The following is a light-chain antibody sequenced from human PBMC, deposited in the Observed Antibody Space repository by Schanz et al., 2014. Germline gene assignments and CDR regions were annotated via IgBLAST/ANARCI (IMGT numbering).Light chain of an antibody. CDR3: QQYNSYSPYT. V-gene: IGKV1-27*01. CDR2: AAS. Sequence: DIQMTQSPPSLSASVGDRVTITCRARQGISNYLAWYQQKPGKVPKLLIYAASTLQSGVPSRFSGSGSGTDFTLTISSLQPDDFATYYCQQYNSYSPYTFGQGTKLEIK. J-gene: IGKJ2*01. CDR1: QGISNY.